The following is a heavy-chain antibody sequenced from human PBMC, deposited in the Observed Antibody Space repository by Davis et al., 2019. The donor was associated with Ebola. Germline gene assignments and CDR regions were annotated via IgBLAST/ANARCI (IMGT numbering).Heavy chain of an antibody. V-gene: IGHV1-2*06. CDR3: ARGHNYAHEY. J-gene: IGHJ4*02. Sequence: ASVKVSCKASGYTFTDYNIHWVRQAPGQGLEWMGRINPNSGASNYAQQFQGRVTMTRDTSISTVYMELSSLRYDDTADYYCARGHNYAHEYWGQGTLVTVSS. CDR2: INPNSGAS. CDR1: GYTFTDYN. D-gene: IGHD4-11*01.